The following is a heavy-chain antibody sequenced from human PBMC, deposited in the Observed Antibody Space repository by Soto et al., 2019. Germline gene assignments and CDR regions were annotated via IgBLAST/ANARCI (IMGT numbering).Heavy chain of an antibody. CDR1: GGSVSSGSYY. D-gene: IGHD6-13*01. CDR3: ARESIAAAGTSDY. Sequence: SETLSLTCTVSGGSVSSGSYYWSWIRQPPGKGLEWIGYIYYSGSTNYNPSLKSRVTISVDTSKNQFSLKLSSVTAADTAVYYCARESIAAAGTSDYWGQGTLVTVSS. J-gene: IGHJ4*02. CDR2: IYYSGST. V-gene: IGHV4-61*01.